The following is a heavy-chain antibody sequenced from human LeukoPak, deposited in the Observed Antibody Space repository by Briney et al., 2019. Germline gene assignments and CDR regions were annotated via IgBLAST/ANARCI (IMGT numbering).Heavy chain of an antibody. CDR2: IYYSGST. J-gene: IGHJ4*02. Sequence: SETLSLTCTVSGGSISSYYWSWIRQPPGKGLEWIGYIYYSGSTNYNPSLKSRVTISVDTSKNQCTRKLSSVTAADTAVYYCARAYGSGSYYPKYYFDYWGQGTLVTVSS. CDR1: GGSISSYY. V-gene: IGHV4-59*12. CDR3: ARAYGSGSYYPKYYFDY. D-gene: IGHD3-10*01.